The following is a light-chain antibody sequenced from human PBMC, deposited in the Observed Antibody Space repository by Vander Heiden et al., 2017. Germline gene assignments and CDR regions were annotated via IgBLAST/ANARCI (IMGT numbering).Light chain of an antibody. CDR3: LHSDSTPPT. V-gene: IGKV1-39*01. CDR1: QSISSY. CDR2: AAS. J-gene: IGKJ2*01. Sequence: DIQMTQSPSSLSASVGDRVTITCRASQSISSYLNWYQQKPGKAPKLLIYAASSLQSGVPSRFSGSGSGTDFTLTISRLQPEDFATYYCLHSDSTPPTFGQGTKMEIK.